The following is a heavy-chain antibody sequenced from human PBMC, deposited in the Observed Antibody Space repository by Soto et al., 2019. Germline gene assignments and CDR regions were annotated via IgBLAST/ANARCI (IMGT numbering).Heavy chain of an antibody. CDR3: ARHGDYVFDY. CDR1: GFIFSSTW. J-gene: IGHJ4*02. Sequence: EVQLVESGGGLVQPGGSLRLSCAASGFIFSSTWMGWVRQAPGKGLEWVANIKKDGSTKYYVDSVMGRFTISRDNDRNTVSLQMNGLTAEDTAMYYCARHGDYVFDYWGQGSLVTVSS. V-gene: IGHV3-7*02. D-gene: IGHD4-17*01. CDR2: IKKDGSTK.